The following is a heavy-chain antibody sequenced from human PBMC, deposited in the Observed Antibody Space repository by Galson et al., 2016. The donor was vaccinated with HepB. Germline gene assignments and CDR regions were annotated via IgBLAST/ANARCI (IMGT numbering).Heavy chain of an antibody. CDR1: GFNFSTYG. Sequence: SLRLSCAASGFNFSTYGMHWVRQAPGEGLEWVALIWYDENNKNYADSVKGRFTISRDDSKNTLYLQMNSLRAGDTALYYCAKDSGAYYYDSSGYRRNAFDIWGQGTMVTVSS. V-gene: IGHV3-30*02. D-gene: IGHD3-22*01. CDR3: AKDSGAYYYDSSGYRRNAFDI. CDR2: IWYDENNK. J-gene: IGHJ3*02.